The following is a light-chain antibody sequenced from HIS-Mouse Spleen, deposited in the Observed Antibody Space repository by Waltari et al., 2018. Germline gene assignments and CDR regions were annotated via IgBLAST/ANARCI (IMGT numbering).Light chain of an antibody. CDR1: QSVSSY. CDR2: DAS. J-gene: IGKJ4*01. CDR3: QQRINWPPLT. Sequence: EIVLTQSPATLSLSPGERATLSCRASQSVSSYLACYQQKPGQAPRLLIYDASNRATGIPARFSGSGSRTDFTLTISSLEPEDFAVYYCQQRINWPPLTFGGGTKVEIK. V-gene: IGKV3-11*01.